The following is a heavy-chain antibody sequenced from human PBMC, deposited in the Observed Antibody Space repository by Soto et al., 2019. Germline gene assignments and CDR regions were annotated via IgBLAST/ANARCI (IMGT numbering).Heavy chain of an antibody. CDR2: IWYDGSNK. J-gene: IGHJ4*02. CDR3: ARESEDLTSNFDY. V-gene: IGHV3-33*01. CDR1: GFTFSSYG. Sequence: GGSMRLSCAASGFTFSSYGMHWVRQAPGKGLEWVAVIWYDGSNKYYADSVKGRFTISRDNSKNTLYLQMNSLRAEDTAVYYCARESEDLTSNFDYWGQGTLVTGSS.